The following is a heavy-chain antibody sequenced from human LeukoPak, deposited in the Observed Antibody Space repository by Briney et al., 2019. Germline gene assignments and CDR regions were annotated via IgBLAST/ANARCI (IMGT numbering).Heavy chain of an antibody. CDR2: IIPIFGTA. V-gene: IGHV1-69*13. D-gene: IGHD2-2*01. Sequence: SVKVSCKASGGTFSRYAISWVRQAPGQGLELVGGIIPIFGTANYAQKFQGRVTITADEFTSTVYMELSSLRSEDTAVYYCARLFTPRYCSTTTCYWKGWFDPWGQGTLVTVSS. J-gene: IGHJ5*02. CDR3: ARLFTPRYCSTTTCYWKGWFDP. CDR1: GGTFSRYA.